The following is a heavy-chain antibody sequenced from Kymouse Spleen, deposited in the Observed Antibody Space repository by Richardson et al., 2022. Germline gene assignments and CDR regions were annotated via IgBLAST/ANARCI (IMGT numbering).Heavy chain of an antibody. CDR1: GFTFSSYS. D-gene: IGHD3-9*01. Sequence: EVQLVESGGGLVKPGGSLRLSCAASGFTFSSYSMNWVRQAPGKGLEWVSSISSSSSYIYYADSVKGRFTISRDNAKNSLYLQMNSLRAEDTAVYYCARDPHYDILTGYFTYYYYYYGMDVWGQGTTVTVSS. J-gene: IGHJ6*02. CDR3: ARDPHYDILTGYFTYYYYYYGMDV. V-gene: IGHV3-21*03. CDR2: ISSSSSYI.